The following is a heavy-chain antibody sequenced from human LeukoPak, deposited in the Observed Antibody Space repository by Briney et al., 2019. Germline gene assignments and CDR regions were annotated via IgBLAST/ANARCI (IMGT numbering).Heavy chain of an antibody. V-gene: IGHV1-69*13. D-gene: IGHD6-13*01. J-gene: IGHJ4*02. CDR3: ARGGQSHSSSWYYGY. CDR2: IIPIFGTA. Sequence: ASVKVSCKASGYTFTDYYMHWVRQAPGQGLEWMGGIIPIFGTANYAQKFQGRVTITADESTSTAYMELSSLRSEDTAVYYCARGGQSHSSSWYYGYWGQGTLVTVSS. CDR1: GYTFTDYY.